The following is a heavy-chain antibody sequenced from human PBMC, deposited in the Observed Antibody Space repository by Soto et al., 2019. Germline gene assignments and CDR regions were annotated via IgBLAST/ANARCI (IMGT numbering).Heavy chain of an antibody. CDR2: IGSSSSYE. D-gene: IGHD2-15*01. CDR1: GFTFSSFS. Sequence: WGSLRLSCAASGFTFSSFSMSWFRQAPGKGLEWVSSIGSSSSYEYYADSLKGRLTISRDNAKDSLYLQMNSLRAEDTAVYYCAREGGWWELPWGQGTLVTAPQ. V-gene: IGHV3-21*01. J-gene: IGHJ4*02. CDR3: AREGGWWELP.